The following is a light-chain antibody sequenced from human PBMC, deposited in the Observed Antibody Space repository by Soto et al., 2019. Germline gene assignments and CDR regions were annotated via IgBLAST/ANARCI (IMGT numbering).Light chain of an antibody. Sequence: PGERATLSCRASQSVSSSYLAWYQQKPGQAPRLLIYGASSRATGIPDRFSGSGSGTDFTLTISRLEPEDFAVYYCQQYGSSPMYTFGQGTKLEIK. V-gene: IGKV3-20*01. J-gene: IGKJ2*01. CDR3: QQYGSSPMYT. CDR1: QSVSSSY. CDR2: GAS.